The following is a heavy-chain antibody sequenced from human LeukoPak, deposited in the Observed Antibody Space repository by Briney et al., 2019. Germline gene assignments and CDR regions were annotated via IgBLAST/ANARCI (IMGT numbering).Heavy chain of an antibody. D-gene: IGHD4-17*01. V-gene: IGHV3-30*01. J-gene: IGHJ4*02. CDR3: AKDSFVEGDYEWIGFDY. Sequence: GGSLRLSCAASGFTFSSYAMHWVRQAPGKGLEWVAVISYDGSNKYYADSVKGRFTISRDNSKNTLYLLMNSLRAEDTAVYYCAKDSFVEGDYEWIGFDYWGQGTLVTVSS. CDR1: GFTFSSYA. CDR2: ISYDGSNK.